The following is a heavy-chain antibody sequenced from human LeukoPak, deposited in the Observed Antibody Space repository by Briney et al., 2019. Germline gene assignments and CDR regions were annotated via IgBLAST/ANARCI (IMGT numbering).Heavy chain of an antibody. D-gene: IGHD6-13*01. CDR1: GFTFDDYA. V-gene: IGHV3-9*01. Sequence: GRSLRLSCAASGFTFDDYAMHWVRQAPGKGLEWVSGISWNSGSIGYADSVKGRFTIPRDNAKNSLYLQMNSLRAEDTALYYCAKDMWTAAAGPFDYWGQGTLVTVSS. CDR3: AKDMWTAAAGPFDY. J-gene: IGHJ4*02. CDR2: ISWNSGSI.